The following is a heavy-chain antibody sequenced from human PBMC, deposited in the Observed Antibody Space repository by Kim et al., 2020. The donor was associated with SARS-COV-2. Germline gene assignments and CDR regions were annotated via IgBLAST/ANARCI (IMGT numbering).Heavy chain of an antibody. CDR1: GFSFSSDA. V-gene: IGHV3-23*01. J-gene: IGHJ4*02. Sequence: GGSLRLSCAAYGFSFSSDAMSWVRQAPGKGLELVSAIRSSRGDTFYADSVKGRFTISRDNSGKTLYLQMNNLRVEDTAVYYCAKVSWATPRDCGGQGAL. D-gene: IGHD5-12*01. CDR3: AKVSWATPRDC. CDR2: IRSSRGDT.